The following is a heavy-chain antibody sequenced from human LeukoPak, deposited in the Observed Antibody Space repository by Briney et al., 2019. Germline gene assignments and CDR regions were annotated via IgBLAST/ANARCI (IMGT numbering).Heavy chain of an antibody. CDR3: ARDVFGSEYPFDF. D-gene: IGHD2-2*01. Sequence: GGSLRLSCAGSGFTFSSYNMSWVRQAPGKGLEWVSSISTSSSYIYYADSLKGRFTISRDNARNSLYLHMNSLRAEDTAVYYCARDVFGSEYPFDFWGQGTLVIVSS. CDR2: ISTSSSYI. CDR1: GFTFSSYN. V-gene: IGHV3-21*01. J-gene: IGHJ4*02.